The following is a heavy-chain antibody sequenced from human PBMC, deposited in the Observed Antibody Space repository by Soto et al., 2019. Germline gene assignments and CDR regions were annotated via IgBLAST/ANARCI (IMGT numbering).Heavy chain of an antibody. CDR3: AHKHAATWLFDY. Sequence: QITLKESGPTLVNPTQTLTLTCTFSGFSLTTGGVGVGWIRQPPGKAPEWLALIYGDDDKRFKPSLKNRLSITRDNSRNEVVLKMTNMDPVDTATFFCAHKHAATWLFDYWGQGILVTVSS. CDR2: IYGDDDK. D-gene: IGHD2-2*01. CDR1: GFSLTTGGVG. V-gene: IGHV2-5*02. J-gene: IGHJ4*02.